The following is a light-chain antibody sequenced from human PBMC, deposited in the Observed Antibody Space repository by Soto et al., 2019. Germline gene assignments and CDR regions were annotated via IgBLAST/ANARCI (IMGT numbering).Light chain of an antibody. CDR2: DND. Sequence: QLVLTQPPSVSGAPGQRIIISCTGSSSNIGAGFDVHWYQHLPGTAPKLLVYDNDNRPSGLPARFSDSRSGTSASLAITSLQADDEADYYCQYSDNSLSGVVFGGGTKVTVL. V-gene: IGLV1-40*01. CDR3: QYSDNSLSGVV. J-gene: IGLJ2*01. CDR1: SSNIGAGFD.